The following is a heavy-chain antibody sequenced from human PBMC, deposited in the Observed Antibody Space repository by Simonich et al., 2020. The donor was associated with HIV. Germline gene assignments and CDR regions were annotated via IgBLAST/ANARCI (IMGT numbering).Heavy chain of an antibody. CDR2: IYHSGST. V-gene: IGHV4-39*07. D-gene: IGHD3-22*01. CDR1: GGSVSSSSYY. CDR3: ARRGHYYDSFDL. Sequence: QLQLQESGPGLVKPSETLSLTCSISGGSVSSSSYYWGWIRQPPGKGLEWIGTIYHSGSTFYNPALKNRVTISVDTSKNQFSLWLSSVTAADTAIYYCARRGHYYDSFDLWGRGTLVTVSS. J-gene: IGHJ2*01.